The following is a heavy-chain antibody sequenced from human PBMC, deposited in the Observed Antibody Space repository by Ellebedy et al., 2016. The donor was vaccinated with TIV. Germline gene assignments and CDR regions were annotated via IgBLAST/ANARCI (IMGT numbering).Heavy chain of an antibody. CDR1: GFTFSSYS. CDR3: ARGDGTGVDY. CDR2: INWNGGST. Sequence: GESLKISXAASGFTFSSYSMNWVRQAPGKGLEWVSGINWNGGSTGYADSVKGRFTISRDNAKNSLYLQMNSLRAEDTALYYCARGDGTGVDYWGQGTLVTVSS. D-gene: IGHD3-10*01. V-gene: IGHV3-20*04. J-gene: IGHJ4*02.